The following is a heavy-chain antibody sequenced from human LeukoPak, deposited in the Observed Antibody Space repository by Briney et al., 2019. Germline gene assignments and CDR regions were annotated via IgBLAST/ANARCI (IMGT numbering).Heavy chain of an antibody. J-gene: IGHJ4*02. CDR2: IIAIFGTA. Sequence: EASVKVSCKASGCTFSSYAISWVRQAPGQGLEWMGGIIAIFGTANYAQKLQGRVTITADESTSTAYMELSSLRSEDTAVYYCAGAVAGGNFDYWGQGTLVTVSS. CDR3: AGAVAGGNFDY. D-gene: IGHD6-19*01. CDR1: GCTFSSYA. V-gene: IGHV1-69*01.